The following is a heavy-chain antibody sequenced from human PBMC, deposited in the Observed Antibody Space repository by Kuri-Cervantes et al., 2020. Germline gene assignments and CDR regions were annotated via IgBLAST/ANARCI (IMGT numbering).Heavy chain of an antibody. D-gene: IGHD6-25*01. CDR3: AKAGGGIAALDY. CDR1: GFSFSNYN. CDR2: ISNDGNNK. Sequence: GESLKISCAASGFSFSNYNMHWVRQAPGEGLEWVAVISNDGNNKYYADSVKGRFTISRDNSKNTLYLQMNSLRAEDTAVYYCAKAGGGIAALDYWGQGTLVTVSS. V-gene: IGHV3-30*18. J-gene: IGHJ4*02.